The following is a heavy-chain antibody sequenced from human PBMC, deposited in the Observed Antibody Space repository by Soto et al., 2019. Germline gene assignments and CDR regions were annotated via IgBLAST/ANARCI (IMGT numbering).Heavy chain of an antibody. J-gene: IGHJ5*02. CDR3: ARLHCNSPNCVPLDP. D-gene: IGHD2-2*01. CDR2: ISYSGTS. CDR1: GGSISDDTYY. V-gene: IGHV4-39*01. Sequence: QLQLQESGPGLVKPSETLSLTCTVSGGSISDDTYYWGWIRQPPGKGLEWIGSISYSGTSSYNPSHKRRLTMSVDTSKKQLSLRLSSVIAADTAVYYCARLHCNSPNCVPLDPWGQGTLVIVSS.